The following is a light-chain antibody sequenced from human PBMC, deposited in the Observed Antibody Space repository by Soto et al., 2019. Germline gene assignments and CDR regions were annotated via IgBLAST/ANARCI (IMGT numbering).Light chain of an antibody. CDR3: QQYSDRPRT. CDR1: QDIGSA. Sequence: VLTQSPATLSVYPGDRATLSCRASQDIGSAVAWYHQRSGQAPRLLIFDASIRVPTTPARFSGSVSGTEFTLTISSLESEEFAVYFCQQYSDRPRTFGQGTKVDIK. V-gene: IGKV3-15*01. CDR2: DAS. J-gene: IGKJ1*01.